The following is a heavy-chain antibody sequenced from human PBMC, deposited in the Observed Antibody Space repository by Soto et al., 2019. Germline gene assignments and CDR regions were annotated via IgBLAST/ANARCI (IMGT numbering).Heavy chain of an antibody. V-gene: IGHV4-4*02. CDR1: GGSISSGKW. Sequence: SETLSLTCGVSGGSISSGKWWSWVRQPPGKGLEWIGEIHYSGRTNCNPSLESRVTISVDQSKNQFSLKLTSMTAADTAVYYCAREGVSGYSLGPWGQGTLVTVSS. J-gene: IGHJ5*02. CDR2: IHYSGRT. CDR3: AREGVSGYSLGP. D-gene: IGHD5-18*01.